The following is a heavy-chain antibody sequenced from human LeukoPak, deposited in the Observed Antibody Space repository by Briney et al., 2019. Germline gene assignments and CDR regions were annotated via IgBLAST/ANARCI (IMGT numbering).Heavy chain of an antibody. V-gene: IGHV3-48*01. CDR2: ISSGSSTR. J-gene: IGHJ5*02. Sequence: GGSLRLSCAASGFTFSSYSMIWVRQAPGKGLEWVSYISSGSSTRCYGDSVKGRFTISRDNAKNSLYLQMNSLSADDTAVYYCVRLMGSGWFDPWGQGTLVTVFS. D-gene: IGHD1-26*01. CDR3: VRLMGSGWFDP. CDR1: GFTFSSYS.